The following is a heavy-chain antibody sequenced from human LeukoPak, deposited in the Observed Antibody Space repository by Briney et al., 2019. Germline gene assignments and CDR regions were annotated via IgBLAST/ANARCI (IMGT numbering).Heavy chain of an antibody. Sequence: GGSLRLSCAASGFTFSSYAMSWVRQAPGKGLEWVSAISGSGGSTYYADSVKGRFTISRDNSKNTLYLQMNSLRAEDTAVYYCARFPTYYYDSSGLQANFDYWGQGTLVTVSS. D-gene: IGHD3-22*01. CDR2: ISGSGGST. J-gene: IGHJ4*02. CDR3: ARFPTYYYDSSGLQANFDY. CDR1: GFTFSSYA. V-gene: IGHV3-23*01.